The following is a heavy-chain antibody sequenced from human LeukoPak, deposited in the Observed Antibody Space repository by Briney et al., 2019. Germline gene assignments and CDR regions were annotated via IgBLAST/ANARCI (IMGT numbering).Heavy chain of an antibody. CDR2: IKSKTDGGTT. J-gene: IGHJ4*02. V-gene: IGHV3-15*01. CDR1: GFTFSNAW. CDR3: TTELDVRPNHY. Sequence: GGSLRLSYAASGFTFSNAWMSWVRQAPGKGLEWVGRIKSKTDGGTTDYAAPVKGRFTISRDDSKNTLYLQMNSLKSEDTAVYYCTTELDVRPNHYWGQGTLVTVSS. D-gene: IGHD1-14*01.